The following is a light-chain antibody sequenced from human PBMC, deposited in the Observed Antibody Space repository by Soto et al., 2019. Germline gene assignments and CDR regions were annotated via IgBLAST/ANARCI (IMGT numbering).Light chain of an antibody. CDR2: EVT. CDR3: SSYAASNNFYFV. Sequence: SVLTQPPSASGSPGQSVTISCTGTSSDDGGYNYVSWYQQYPGRAPKLMIYEVTKRPSGVPDRFSGSKSGNTASLTVSGLQAEDEADYYCSSYAASNNFYFVFGGGTKVTVL. V-gene: IGLV2-8*01. J-gene: IGLJ3*02. CDR1: SSDDGGYNY.